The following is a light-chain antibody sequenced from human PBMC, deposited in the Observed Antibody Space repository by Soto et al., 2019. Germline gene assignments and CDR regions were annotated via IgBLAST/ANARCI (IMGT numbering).Light chain of an antibody. V-gene: IGKV3-15*01. CDR2: GAS. CDR1: QSVSSN. Sequence: EIVMTQSPATLSVSPGERATLSCRASQSVSSNLAWYQQKPGQAPRLLIYGASTRATGIPARFSGSGSGTEFTLTISILQSEDFAVYYCQQYNNWPATFGGGTKVDIK. J-gene: IGKJ4*01. CDR3: QQYNNWPAT.